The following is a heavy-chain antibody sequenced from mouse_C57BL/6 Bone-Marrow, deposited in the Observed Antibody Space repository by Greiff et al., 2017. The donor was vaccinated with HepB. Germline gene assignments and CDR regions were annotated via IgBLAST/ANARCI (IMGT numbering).Heavy chain of an antibody. CDR3: ARNDYAPMDY. V-gene: IGHV2-2*01. J-gene: IGHJ4*01. CDR1: GFSLTSYG. CDR2: IWSGGST. D-gene: IGHD2-4*01. Sequence: VQLQQSGPGLVQPSQSLSITCTVSGFSLTSYGVHWVRQSPGKGLEWLGVIWSGGSTDYNAAFISRLSISKDNSKSQVFFKMNSLQADDTAIYYCARNDYAPMDYWGQGTSVTVSS.